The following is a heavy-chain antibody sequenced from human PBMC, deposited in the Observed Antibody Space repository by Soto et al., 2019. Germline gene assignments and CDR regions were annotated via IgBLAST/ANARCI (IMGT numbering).Heavy chain of an antibody. CDR3: ARVGPYDSSGYADS. D-gene: IGHD3-22*01. CDR1: GFTFSTYA. CDR2: ISGSSSTI. Sequence: PGGSLRLSCAGSGFTFSTYAMSWVRQAPGKGLEWVSNISGSSSTIYYADSVKGRFTISRDNAKNSLYLQMNSLRAEDTAVYYCARVGPYDSSGYADSWGQGTLVTVSS. J-gene: IGHJ5*02. V-gene: IGHV3-48*01.